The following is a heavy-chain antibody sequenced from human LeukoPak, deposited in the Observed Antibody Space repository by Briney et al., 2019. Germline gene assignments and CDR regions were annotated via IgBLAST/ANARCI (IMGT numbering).Heavy chain of an antibody. D-gene: IGHD2-2*01. J-gene: IGHJ4*02. V-gene: IGHV3-23*01. Sequence: GGSLRLSCAPSGFTFSSYAMSWVRQAPGKGLEWVSAISDSGGSTYYADSVKGRFTISRDNSKNTLYLQMNSLRAEDTAVYYCAKERYIVVVPAAMVDYWGQGTLVTVSS. CDR2: ISDSGGST. CDR1: GFTFSSYA. CDR3: AKERYIVVVPAAMVDY.